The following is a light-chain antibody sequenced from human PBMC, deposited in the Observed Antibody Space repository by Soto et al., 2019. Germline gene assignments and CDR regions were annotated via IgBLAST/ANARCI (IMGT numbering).Light chain of an antibody. V-gene: IGLV2-14*01. CDR1: SSDVGGYNS. CDR3: SSYTSIPALV. Sequence: QSVLTQPASVSGSPGQSITISCTGTSSDVGGYNSVSWYQQHPGKVPKIMIYDVSIRPSGVPDRFSGSKSGNTASLTISGLQAEDGADYYCSSYTSIPALVFGTGTKLTVL. J-gene: IGLJ1*01. CDR2: DVS.